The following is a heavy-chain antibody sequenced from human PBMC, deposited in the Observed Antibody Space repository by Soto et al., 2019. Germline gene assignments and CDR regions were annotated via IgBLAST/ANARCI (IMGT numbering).Heavy chain of an antibody. CDR2: LYWDDDK. Sequence: QITLKESGPTLVKPTQTLTLTCTFSGFSLSTSGVGVGWIRQPPGKPLQWLALLYWDDDKRYSPSLQSRLTITKDTSKNQGVLTMTNMDPVDTATYYCAHTPFDYVNYGVNWFDPWGQVTLVTVSS. CDR3: AHTPFDYVNYGVNWFDP. CDR1: GFSLSTSGVG. J-gene: IGHJ5*02. V-gene: IGHV2-5*02. D-gene: IGHD4-17*01.